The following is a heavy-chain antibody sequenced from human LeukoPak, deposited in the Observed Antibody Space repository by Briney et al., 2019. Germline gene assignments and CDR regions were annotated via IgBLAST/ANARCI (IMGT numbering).Heavy chain of an antibody. CDR1: GGTFSSYA. D-gene: IGHD4-11*01. V-gene: IGHV1-69*01. CDR3: ASSTVTESGGYYYYMDV. Sequence: SVKVSCKASGGTFSSYAISWVRQAPGQGLEWMGGIIPIFGTANYAQKFQGRVMITADEPTSTAYMELSSLRSEDTAVYYCASSTVTESGGYYYYMDVWGKGTTVTVSS. CDR2: IIPIFGTA. J-gene: IGHJ6*03.